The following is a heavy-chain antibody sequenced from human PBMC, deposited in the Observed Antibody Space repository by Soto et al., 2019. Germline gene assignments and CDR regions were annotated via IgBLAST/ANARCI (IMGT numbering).Heavy chain of an antibody. J-gene: IGHJ6*03. CDR2: IYPFDFDT. CDR1: GYNFANHW. V-gene: IGHV5-51*01. Sequence: GESLKISCKGFGYNFANHWIGWVRQMPGQGLEWMGIIYPFDFDTKYNPSFRGLVTISADKSINTAYLQWNNLKASDTAMYYCARLPILGVFNDYYYMDGWGQGNTVTFSS. D-gene: IGHD3-3*02. CDR3: ARLPILGVFNDYYYMDG.